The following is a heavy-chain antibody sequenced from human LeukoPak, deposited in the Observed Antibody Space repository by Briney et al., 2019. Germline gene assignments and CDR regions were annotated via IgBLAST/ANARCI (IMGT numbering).Heavy chain of an antibody. CDR1: GGSFSGYY. V-gene: IGHV4-34*01. D-gene: IGHD3-10*01. J-gene: IGHJ4*02. Sequence: KPSETLSLTCAVYGGSFSGYYWSWIRQPPGKGLEWIGEINHSGSTNYNPSLKSRVTISVDTSKNQFSLKLSSVTAADTAVYYCARGAWGSGSYRRARFDYWGQGTLVTVSS. CDR3: ARGAWGSGSYRRARFDY. CDR2: INHSGST.